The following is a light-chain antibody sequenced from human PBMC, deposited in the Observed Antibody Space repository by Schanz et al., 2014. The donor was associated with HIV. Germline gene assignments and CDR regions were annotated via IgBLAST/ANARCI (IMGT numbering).Light chain of an antibody. J-gene: IGLJ3*02. CDR1: SSDVGSYNL. Sequence: QSALTQPASVSGSPGQSITISCTGTSSDVGSYNLVSWYQQHPGKAPKLMIYDVSNRPSGVSNRFSGSKSGNTASLTISGLRAEDEADYYCSSYTSSSTPLVFGGGTKLTVL. CDR3: SSYTSSSTPLV. CDR2: DVS. V-gene: IGLV2-14*02.